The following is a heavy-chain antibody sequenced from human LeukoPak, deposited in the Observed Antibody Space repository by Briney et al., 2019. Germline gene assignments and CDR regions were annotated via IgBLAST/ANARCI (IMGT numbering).Heavy chain of an antibody. CDR3: ATTIVGKSWLDY. D-gene: IGHD1-26*01. V-gene: IGHV1-24*01. J-gene: IGHJ4*02. CDR1: GGTFSSYA. Sequence: ASVKVSCKASGGTFSSYAISWVRQAPGKGLEWMGGFDPEDGETIYAQKFQGRVTMTEDTSTDTAYMELSSLRSEDTAVYYCATTIVGKSWLDYWGQGTLVTVSS. CDR2: FDPEDGET.